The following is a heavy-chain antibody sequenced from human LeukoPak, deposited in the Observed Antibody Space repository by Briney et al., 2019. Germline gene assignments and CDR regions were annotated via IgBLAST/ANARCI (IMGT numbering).Heavy chain of an antibody. CDR2: TNPSGGGT. J-gene: IGHJ4*02. V-gene: IGHV1-46*02. Sequence: ASVKVSCKASGYTFNNYYMYWVRQAPGQGLEWMGMTNPSGGGTSYAQKFQGRVTMTRDTSTRTVYMEVSSLKPEDTAVYYCARQGAYSSAIGMGYWGQGTLVTVSS. CDR1: GYTFNNYY. CDR3: ARQGAYSSAIGMGY. D-gene: IGHD6-19*01.